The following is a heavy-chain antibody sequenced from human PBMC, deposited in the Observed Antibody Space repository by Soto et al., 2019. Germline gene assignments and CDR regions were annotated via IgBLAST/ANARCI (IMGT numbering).Heavy chain of an antibody. CDR3: ARDRRLNDFWSGYPRHSYGMDV. D-gene: IGHD3-3*01. V-gene: IGHV1-69*13. Sequence: SVKVSCKASGGTFSSYAISWVRQAPGQGLEWMGGIIPIFGTANYGQKFQGRVTITADESTSTAYMELSSLRSEDTAVYYCARDRRLNDFWSGYPRHSYGMDVWGQGTTVTVSS. CDR1: GGTFSSYA. J-gene: IGHJ6*02. CDR2: IIPIFGTA.